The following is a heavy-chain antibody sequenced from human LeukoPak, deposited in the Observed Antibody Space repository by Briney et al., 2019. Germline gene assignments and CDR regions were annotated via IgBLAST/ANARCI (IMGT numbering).Heavy chain of an antibody. D-gene: IGHD2-21*01. CDR1: GYTFTTNG. CDR3: ARDRDYSPDY. Sequence: ASVKVSCKASGYTFTTNGISWVRQAPGQGLEWMGWISAYSGNTIYAQKLLGRVTMTTDTSTTTAYMELRSLRSDDTAVYYCARDRDYSPDYWGQGTLVTVSS. CDR2: ISAYSGNT. J-gene: IGHJ4*02. V-gene: IGHV1-18*01.